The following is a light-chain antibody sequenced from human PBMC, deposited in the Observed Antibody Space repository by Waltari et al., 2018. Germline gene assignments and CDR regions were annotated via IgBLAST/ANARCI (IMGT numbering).Light chain of an antibody. V-gene: IGLV2-14*02. Sequence: WFQEYPGKPTKLGFDEDSQRPAGVSNRFAGSKAGNTASLTISGIQPEDEAYYYCSAYPTSSTRVFGTGTKVTVL. J-gene: IGLJ1*01. CDR3: SAYPTSSTRV. CDR2: EDS.